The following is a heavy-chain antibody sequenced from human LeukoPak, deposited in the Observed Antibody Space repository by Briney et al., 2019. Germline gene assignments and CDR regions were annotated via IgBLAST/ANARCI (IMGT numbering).Heavy chain of an antibody. J-gene: IGHJ4*02. D-gene: IGHD3-10*01. CDR2: ISYDGSNK. CDR1: GFTFSSYA. Sequence: GGSLRLSCAASGFTFSSYAMHWVRQAPGKGLEWVAVISYDGSNKYYADSVKGRFTISRDNSKNTLYLQMNSLRAEDTAVYYCAKVAGSGSYYNEKWGQGTLVTVSS. V-gene: IGHV3-30*04. CDR3: AKVAGSGSYYNEK.